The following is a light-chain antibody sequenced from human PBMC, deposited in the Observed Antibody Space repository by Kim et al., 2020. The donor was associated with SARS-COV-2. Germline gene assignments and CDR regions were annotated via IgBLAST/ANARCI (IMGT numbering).Light chain of an antibody. CDR2: TND. CDR1: TSNIGTNY. Sequence: QRVDISCSGSTSNIGTNYVCWYQQVPGAAPKLLIYTNDQRPSGVPDRLSGSKSGTSASLAISDLRSDDEATYYCAAWDDSLSGYLAFGGGTQLTVL. CDR3: AAWDDSLSGYLA. V-gene: IGLV1-47*01. J-gene: IGLJ2*01.